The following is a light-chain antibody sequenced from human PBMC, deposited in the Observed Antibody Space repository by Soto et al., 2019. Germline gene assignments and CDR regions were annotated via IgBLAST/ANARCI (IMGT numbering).Light chain of an antibody. V-gene: IGKV3-20*01. J-gene: IGKJ2*01. Sequence: EVVLTQSPGTLSLSPGERATLSCRASQSVSNNYLARYQQKRGQSPKLLIFGSTDRATGIPDRFSGSGSGTDFTLTISRLEPEYFAVYYCQQYGSSPPYTFGQGTKLEIK. CDR1: QSVSNNY. CDR2: GST. CDR3: QQYGSSPPYT.